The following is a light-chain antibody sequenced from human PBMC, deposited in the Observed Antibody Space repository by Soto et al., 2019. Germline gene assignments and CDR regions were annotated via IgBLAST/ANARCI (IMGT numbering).Light chain of an antibody. J-gene: IGKJ2*01. CDR1: QSLSSSY. Sequence: EIVLTQSPGTLSLSPGDRATLSCRASQSLSSSYLAWYQQRPGQAPRLLIYGASSRATGIPDRFSGSRSGTDFTLTISRLEPEDFAVYYCQQSGSWYTFGQGTKLEIK. CDR3: QQSGSWYT. CDR2: GAS. V-gene: IGKV3-20*01.